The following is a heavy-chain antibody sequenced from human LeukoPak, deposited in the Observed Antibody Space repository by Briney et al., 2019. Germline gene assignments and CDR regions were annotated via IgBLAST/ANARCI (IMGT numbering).Heavy chain of an antibody. Sequence: GGSLRLSCAASGFTFDDYAMPWVRQAPGKGLEWVSGISWNSGSIGYADSVKGRFTISRDNAKNSLYLQMNSLRAEDTALYYCAKGRGYDYVWGSYSDFDYWGQGTLVTVSS. J-gene: IGHJ4*02. V-gene: IGHV3-9*01. D-gene: IGHD3-16*01. CDR3: AKGRGYDYVWGSYSDFDY. CDR2: ISWNSGSI. CDR1: GFTFDDYA.